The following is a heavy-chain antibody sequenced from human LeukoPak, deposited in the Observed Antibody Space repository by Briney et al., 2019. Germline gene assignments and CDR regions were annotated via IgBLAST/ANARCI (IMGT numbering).Heavy chain of an antibody. V-gene: IGHV1-2*02. D-gene: IGHD3-16*01. CDR3: AKVLWSEGFSETFGTDGFDL. J-gene: IGHJ3*01. CDR2: INPKSGGT. CDR1: GYTFTDYY. Sequence: ASVKVSCKASGYTFTDYYIHWVRQATGQGLEWMGWINPKSGGTNYAQNFQGRVAMTRDTSVSTAYMELSRLRSDDSAMYYCAKVLWSEGFSETFGTDGFDLWGQGTMVTVSS.